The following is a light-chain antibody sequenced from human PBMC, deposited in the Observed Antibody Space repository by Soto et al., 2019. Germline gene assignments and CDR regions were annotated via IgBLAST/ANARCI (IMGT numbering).Light chain of an antibody. CDR2: GAS. V-gene: IGKV3-20*01. Sequence: EIVLTQSPGTLSLSPGERATLSCTASRSINSRYLAWYQQKPGQAPRLLIYGASSRATGIPDRFSGSGSGTDFTLTISRLEPEDFAVYHCHQYGYSPNTFGQGTKLEIK. CDR1: RSINSRY. J-gene: IGKJ2*01. CDR3: HQYGYSPNT.